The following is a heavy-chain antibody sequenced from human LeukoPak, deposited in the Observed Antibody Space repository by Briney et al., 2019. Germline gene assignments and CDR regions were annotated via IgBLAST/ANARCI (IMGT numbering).Heavy chain of an antibody. D-gene: IGHD6-13*01. Sequence: GGSLRLSCAASGFTFSSYSMSWVRQAPGKGLEWVANIKQDGSEKYYVDSVKGRFTISRDNAKNSLYLQMNSLRAEDTAMYYCARDSAGNDYWGQGTLVTVSS. V-gene: IGHV3-7*01. CDR1: GFTFSSYS. CDR2: IKQDGSEK. J-gene: IGHJ4*02. CDR3: ARDSAGNDY.